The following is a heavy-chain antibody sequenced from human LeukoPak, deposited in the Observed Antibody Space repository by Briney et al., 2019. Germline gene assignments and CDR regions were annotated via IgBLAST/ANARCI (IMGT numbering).Heavy chain of an antibody. CDR1: GGSISSGGYY. CDR2: IYYSGST. D-gene: IGHD5-18*01. J-gene: IGHJ4*02. Sequence: PSETLSLTCTVSGGSISSGGYYWSWIRRHPGKGLEWIGYIYYSGSTYYNPSLKSRVTISVDTSKNQFSLKLRSVTAADTAVYYCARPSGYSYGALDYWGQGTLVTVSS. V-gene: IGHV4-31*03. CDR3: ARPSGYSYGALDY.